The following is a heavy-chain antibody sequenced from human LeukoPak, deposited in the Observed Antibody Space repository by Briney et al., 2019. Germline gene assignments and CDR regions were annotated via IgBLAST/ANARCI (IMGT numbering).Heavy chain of an antibody. V-gene: IGHV4-59*12. J-gene: IGHJ4*02. CDR1: GGSIRSFF. CDR3: ARGSSGIAVAWAYFDY. D-gene: IGHD6-19*01. CDR2: IYHTGST. Sequence: SETLSLTCTVSGGSIRSFFWSWLRQPPGKPLEWLGHIYHTGSTNYNPSFKSRLTISVDMCKNLFSLKLSSVTAADTAVYYCARGSSGIAVAWAYFDYWGQGTLVTVSS.